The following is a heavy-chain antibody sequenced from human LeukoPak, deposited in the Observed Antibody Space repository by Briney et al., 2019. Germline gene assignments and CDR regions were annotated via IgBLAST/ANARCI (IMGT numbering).Heavy chain of an antibody. V-gene: IGHV4-4*08. J-gene: IGHJ5*02. D-gene: IGHD6-13*01. Sequence: SETLSLTCTVSGGSITNYYWSWIRQPPGEGLEWIGYVYASGATNSNPSLKSRVTISVDTSKNQFSLKLSSVTAADTAVYYCARGSRDPWGQGTLVTVSS. CDR2: VYASGAT. CDR1: GGSITNYY. CDR3: ARGSRDP.